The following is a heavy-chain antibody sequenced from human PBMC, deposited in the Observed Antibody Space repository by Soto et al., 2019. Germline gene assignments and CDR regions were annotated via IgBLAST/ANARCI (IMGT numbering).Heavy chain of an antibody. CDR1: GDSISSSRHY. V-gene: IGHV4-39*01. CDR2: IYYSGGT. J-gene: IGHJ4*02. Sequence: SETLSLTCTVSGDSISSSRHYWAWIRQPPGKGLEWLGNIYYSGGTTYNPSLKSRLTISVDTSKNQFSLKVTSVTAADSAVYYCSRSTYYYSTPGGFDYWGQGTLVTVSS. CDR3: SRSTYYYSTPGGFDY. D-gene: IGHD3-22*01.